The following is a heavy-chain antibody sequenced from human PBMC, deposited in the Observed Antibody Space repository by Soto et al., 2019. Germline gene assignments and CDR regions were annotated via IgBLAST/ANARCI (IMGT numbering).Heavy chain of an antibody. J-gene: IGHJ4*02. CDR1: GFTFSTYW. D-gene: IGHD2-15*01. Sequence: EVHLVESGGGLVQPGGSLRIFCGASGFTFSTYWMYWVRQAPGKGLVWVSRINGDGSKTSYADSVKGRFTISRDNAKNTLYLQMNSLRAEDTALYYCVRGQYCSGGTFYSAPDDWGQGPLVTASA. CDR3: VRGQYCSGGTFYSAPDD. V-gene: IGHV3-74*01. CDR2: INGDGSKT.